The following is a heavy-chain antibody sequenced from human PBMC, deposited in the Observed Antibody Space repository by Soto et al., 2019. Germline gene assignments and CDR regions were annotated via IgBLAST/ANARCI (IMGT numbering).Heavy chain of an antibody. D-gene: IGHD5-18*01. Sequence: PPQNLTLAFPLSWFSLFPNGGGGGRVRQAPGKALEWLALIYWDDDKRYNPSLKSRLTITKDTSKNQVVLTMTNMDPVDTATYYCAHTGLRGYSYGFAVDYWGQGTLVTVSS. CDR2: IYWDDDK. V-gene: IGHV2-5*02. J-gene: IGHJ4*02. CDR1: WFSLFPNGGG. CDR3: AHTGLRGYSYGFAVDY.